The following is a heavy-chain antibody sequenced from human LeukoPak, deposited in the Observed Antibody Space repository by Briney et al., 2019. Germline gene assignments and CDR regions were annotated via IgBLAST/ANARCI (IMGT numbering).Heavy chain of an antibody. Sequence: GGSLRLSCAASGFTFSSYAMSWVRHAPGKGLELVSAISGSGGSTYYADSVKGRFTISRDNSKNTLYLQMNSLRAEDTAVYYCAKAPPKPGSGSYYRLRALGYWGQGTLVTVSS. CDR3: AKAPPKPGSGSYYRLRALGY. D-gene: IGHD3-10*01. J-gene: IGHJ4*02. CDR2: ISGSGGST. CDR1: GFTFSSYA. V-gene: IGHV3-23*01.